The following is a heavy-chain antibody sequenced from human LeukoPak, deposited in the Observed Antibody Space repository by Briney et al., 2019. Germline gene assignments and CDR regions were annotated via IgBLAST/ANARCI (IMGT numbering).Heavy chain of an antibody. CDR1: GFTFSSYA. Sequence: GGSLRLSCAASGFTFSSYAMSWVRQAPGKGLEWVAFIRYDGSNKYYADSVKGRFTISRDNSKNTLYLQMNSLRAEDTAVYYCATKGRSGSYYGPYSYFDYWGQGTLVTVSS. J-gene: IGHJ4*02. V-gene: IGHV3-30*02. D-gene: IGHD3-10*01. CDR2: IRYDGSNK. CDR3: ATKGRSGSYYGPYSYFDY.